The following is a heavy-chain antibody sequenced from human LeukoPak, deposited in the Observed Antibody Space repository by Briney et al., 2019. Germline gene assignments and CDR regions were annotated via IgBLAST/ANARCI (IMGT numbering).Heavy chain of an antibody. CDR3: ARQNYDYVWGSSQPNAFDI. D-gene: IGHD3-16*01. Sequence: SETLSLTCTVSGGSISSSSYYWGWIRQPPGKGLEWIGSIYYSGSTYYNPSLKSRVTISVDTSKNQFSLKLSSVTAADTAVYYCARQNYDYVWGSSQPNAFDIWDQGTMVTVSS. V-gene: IGHV4-39*01. CDR1: GGSISSSSYY. CDR2: IYYSGST. J-gene: IGHJ3*02.